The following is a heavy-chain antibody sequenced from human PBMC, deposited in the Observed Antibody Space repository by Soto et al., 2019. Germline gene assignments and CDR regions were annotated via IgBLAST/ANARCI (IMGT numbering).Heavy chain of an antibody. J-gene: IGHJ6*02. D-gene: IGHD4-17*01. V-gene: IGHV4-61*01. CDR1: GDSVSSDNYY. CDR3: ARASMTTIAMDV. Sequence: SETLSLTCTVSGDSVSSDNYYWTWIRQPPGKGLEWIGYIYSSGSTNYNPSLKSRVTISLDRSSNQFSLKLTSVTAADTAVYYCARASMTTIAMDVWGQGTTVTVSS. CDR2: IYSSGST.